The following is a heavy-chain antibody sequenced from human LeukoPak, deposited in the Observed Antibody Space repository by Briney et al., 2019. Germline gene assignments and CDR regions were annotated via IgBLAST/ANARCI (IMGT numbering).Heavy chain of an antibody. V-gene: IGHV1-18*01. J-gene: IGHJ5*02. Sequence: GASVKVSCKASGYTFTSYGISWVRQAPGQGLEWMGWISAYNGNTNYAQKLQGRVTMTTDTSTSTAYMELRSLRSDDTAVYYCARDARCSSTICPKGWFDPWGQGTLVTVSS. CDR1: GYTFTSYG. CDR3: ARDARCSSTICPKGWFDP. CDR2: ISAYNGNT. D-gene: IGHD2-2*01.